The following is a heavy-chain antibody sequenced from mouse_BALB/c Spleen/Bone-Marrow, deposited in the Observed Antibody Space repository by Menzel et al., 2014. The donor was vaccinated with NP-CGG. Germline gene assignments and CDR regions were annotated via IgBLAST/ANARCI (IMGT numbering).Heavy chain of an antibody. V-gene: IGHV3-2*02. CDR3: GRQFAF. CDR1: SYSITSDYA. J-gene: IGHJ3*01. Sequence: EVQLQQSGPGLVKSSQSLSLTCTVTSYSITSDYAWNWIRQFPGNKLEWMGYISYSGSTSYNPSLKSRISITRDTSKNQFFLQLNSVTTEDTATYYCGRQFAFWGQGTLVTVSA. CDR2: ISYSGST.